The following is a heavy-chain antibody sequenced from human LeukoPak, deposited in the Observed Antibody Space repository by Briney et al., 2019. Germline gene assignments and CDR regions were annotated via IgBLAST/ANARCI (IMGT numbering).Heavy chain of an antibody. Sequence: ASVKVSCKASGYTFTSYDINWVRQATGQGLEWMGWMNPNSGNTGYAQKFQGRVTMTRNTSISTAYMELSSLRSEDTAVYYCALAAAGGLYYYYYYMDVWGKGTTVTISS. D-gene: IGHD6-13*01. CDR3: ALAAAGGLYYYYYYMDV. V-gene: IGHV1-8*01. J-gene: IGHJ6*03. CDR2: MNPNSGNT. CDR1: GYTFTSYD.